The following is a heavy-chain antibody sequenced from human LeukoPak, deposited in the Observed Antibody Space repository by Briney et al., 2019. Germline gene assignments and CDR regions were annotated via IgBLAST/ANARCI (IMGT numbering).Heavy chain of an antibody. CDR3: AREGVVVVAAKHAFDI. CDR2: IYYSGST. D-gene: IGHD2-15*01. CDR1: GGSISSGDYY. V-gene: IGHV4-30-4*01. J-gene: IGHJ3*02. Sequence: SQTLSLTCTVSGGSISSGDYYWSWIRQPPGKGLEWIGYIYYSGSTYYNPSLKSRVTISVDTSKNQFSLKLSSVTAADMAVYYCAREGVVVVAAKHAFDIWGQGTMVTVSS.